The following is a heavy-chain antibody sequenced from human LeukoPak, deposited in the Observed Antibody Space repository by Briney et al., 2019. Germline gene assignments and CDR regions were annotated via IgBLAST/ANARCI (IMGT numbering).Heavy chain of an antibody. J-gene: IGHJ3*02. CDR2: ISSSSSYF. Sequence: GGSLRLSCAASGFTFSSCSMNWVRQAPGKGLEWVSYISSSSSYFNYADSVKGRFTISRDNSKNSLYLLMNSLTTEDTALYYCAKARGLIGGAFDIWGRGTMVTVSS. CDR1: GFTFSSCS. D-gene: IGHD3-22*01. CDR3: AKARGLIGGAFDI. V-gene: IGHV3-21*04.